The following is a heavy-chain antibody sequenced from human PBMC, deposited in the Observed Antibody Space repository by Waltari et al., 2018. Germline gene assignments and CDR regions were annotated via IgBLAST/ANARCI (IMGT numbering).Heavy chain of an antibody. J-gene: IGHJ4*02. CDR1: GYSFTRYW. Sequence: EVQLVQSGAEVKKHGESMKISCKGSGYSFTRYWLGWVRQMPGKGLEWMGIFYPGDSDTRYSPSFQGQVTISADKSIITAYLQWSSLKASDTVMYYCARHRDGAIYFDYWGQGTLVTVSS. V-gene: IGHV5-51*01. D-gene: IGHD2-2*02. CDR2: FYPGDSDT. CDR3: ARHRDGAIYFDY.